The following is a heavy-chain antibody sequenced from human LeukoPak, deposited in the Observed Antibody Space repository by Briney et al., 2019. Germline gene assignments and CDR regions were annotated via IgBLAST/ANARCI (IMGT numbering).Heavy chain of an antibody. CDR1: GYTFTGYC. Sequence: ASVKVSCKASGYTFTGYCMHWVRQAPGRGPEWMGWINPNSGGINYAQKFQGRVTMTRDTSISTAYMELSRLRSDDTAVYYCARADGDYGGNYCCWGQGTLVTVSS. CDR2: INPNSGGI. D-gene: IGHD4-23*01. J-gene: IGHJ4*02. V-gene: IGHV1-2*02. CDR3: ARADGDYGGNYCC.